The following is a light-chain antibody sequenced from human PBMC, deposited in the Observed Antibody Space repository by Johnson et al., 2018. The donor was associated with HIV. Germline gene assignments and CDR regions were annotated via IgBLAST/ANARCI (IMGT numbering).Light chain of an antibody. Sequence: QSVLTQPPSVSAAPGQKVTISCSGSSSNIGNNYVSWYQQLPGTAPKLLIYENNKRPSGIPDRFSGSKSGTSATLGITGLQTGDEADYYCGTWDSSLGAPYVVGTGTKVTVL. V-gene: IGLV1-51*02. CDR3: GTWDSSLGAPYV. CDR1: SSNIGNNY. CDR2: ENN. J-gene: IGLJ1*01.